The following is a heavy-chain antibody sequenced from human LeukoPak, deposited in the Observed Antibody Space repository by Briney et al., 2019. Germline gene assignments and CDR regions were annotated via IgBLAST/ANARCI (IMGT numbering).Heavy chain of an antibody. CDR3: ASGGIAAYYYYMDV. Sequence: ASVKVSCKASGYTFTTYGISWVRQAPGQGLEWVGWISAYNGNTNNAQRLQGRVTMTTDTSTNTVYMELSSLRSEDTAVYYCASGGIAAYYYYMDVWGKGTTVTVSS. D-gene: IGHD6-13*01. CDR1: GYTFTTYG. V-gene: IGHV1-18*01. J-gene: IGHJ6*03. CDR2: ISAYNGNT.